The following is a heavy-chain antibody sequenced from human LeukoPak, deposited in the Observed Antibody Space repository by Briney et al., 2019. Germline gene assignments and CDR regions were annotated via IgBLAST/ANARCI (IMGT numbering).Heavy chain of an antibody. Sequence: ASVKVSCKASGYTFTSYYMHWVRQAPGQGLEWMGIINPSGGSTSYAQKFQGRVTMTRDTSTSTVYMELSSLRSDDTAMYYCARLGHRSDIVVVPAAPDYWGQGTLVTVSS. CDR2: INPSGGST. CDR3: ARLGHRSDIVVVPAAPDY. V-gene: IGHV1-46*01. D-gene: IGHD2-2*01. J-gene: IGHJ4*02. CDR1: GYTFTSYY.